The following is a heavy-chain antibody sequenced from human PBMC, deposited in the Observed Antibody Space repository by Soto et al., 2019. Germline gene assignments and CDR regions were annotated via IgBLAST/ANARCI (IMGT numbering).Heavy chain of an antibody. CDR3: TGSTWLRGIEV. V-gene: IGHV6-1*01. J-gene: IGHJ6*02. CDR2: TYYXSKWNN. Sequence: SQSLSLTFSVSVTGNARHTASWNWIRKYPSRGLQWLGRTYYXSKWNNDYQLSVKSRITINPETSKNQFSLHLYSVTTEDTAVSYCTGSTWLRGIEVGGQGTPVTVSS. D-gene: IGHD2-2*01. CDR1: VTGNARHTAS.